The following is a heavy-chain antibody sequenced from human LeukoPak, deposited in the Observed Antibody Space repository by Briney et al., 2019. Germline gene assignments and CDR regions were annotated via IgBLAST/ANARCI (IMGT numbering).Heavy chain of an antibody. CDR1: GYSFTSYW. D-gene: IGHD3-22*01. Sequence: GESLKISCKGSGYSFTSYWISWVRQMPGKGLEWMGRIDLSDSYTNYSPSFQGHVTISADKSISTAYLQWSSLKASDTAMYYCARKYYYDSSGYPTGDDAFDIWGQGIMVTVSS. CDR3: ARKYYYDSSGYPTGDDAFDI. CDR2: IDLSDSYT. J-gene: IGHJ3*02. V-gene: IGHV5-10-1*01.